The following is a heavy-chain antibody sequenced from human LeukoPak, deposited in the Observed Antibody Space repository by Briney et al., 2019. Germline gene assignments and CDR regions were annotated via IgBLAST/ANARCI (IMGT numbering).Heavy chain of an antibody. CDR1: GFTFSSYA. J-gene: IGHJ3*02. D-gene: IGHD2-21*02. Sequence: GGSLRLSCAASGFTFSSYAMHWGRQAPGKGLEWVAVISYDGSNKYYADSVKGRFTISRDNSKNTLYLQMNSLRAEDTAVYYCNFYCGGDCYPSDAFDIWGQGTMVTVSS. V-gene: IGHV3-30-3*01. CDR2: ISYDGSNK. CDR3: NFYCGGDCYPSDAFDI.